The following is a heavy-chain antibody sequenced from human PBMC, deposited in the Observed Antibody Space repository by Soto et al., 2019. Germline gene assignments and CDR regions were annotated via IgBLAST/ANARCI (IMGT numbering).Heavy chain of an antibody. CDR1: GFTVSSNY. V-gene: IGHV3-66*04. CDR3: ARPTNSGWYFNFDS. D-gene: IGHD6-19*01. Sequence: RLSCAASGFTVSSNYMSWVRQAPGKGLEWVSVIYSGGSTYYADSVKGRFTISRDNSKNTLYLQMNSLRAEDTAVYYCARPTNSGWYFNFDSWGQGTLVTVS. J-gene: IGHJ4*02. CDR2: IYSGGST.